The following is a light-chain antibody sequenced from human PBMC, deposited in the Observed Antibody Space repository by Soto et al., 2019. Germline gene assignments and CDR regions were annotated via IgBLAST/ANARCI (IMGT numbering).Light chain of an antibody. CDR3: QQYASSPLT. V-gene: IGKV3-20*01. J-gene: IGKJ4*01. CDR2: GAS. CDR1: QSVRSNY. Sequence: EIVLTQSPGTLSLSSGERANLSCRASQSVRSNYLAWYQQKPGQAPRLLIYGASSRATGIPDRFGGSGSGTDFTLTISSLEPEDFAVSYGQQYASSPLTFGGVTKVEIK.